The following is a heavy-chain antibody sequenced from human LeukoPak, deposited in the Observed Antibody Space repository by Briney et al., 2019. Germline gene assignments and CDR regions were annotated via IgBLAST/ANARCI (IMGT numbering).Heavy chain of an antibody. V-gene: IGHV1-69*13. CDR2: IIPIFGTA. Sequence: SVKVSCKASGGTFSSYAISWVRQAPGQGLEWMGGIIPIFGTANYAQKFQGRVTITADESTSTAYMELSSLRSEDTAVYYCARLSHYDSSGYHDAFDIWGQGTMVTVSS. J-gene: IGHJ3*02. CDR1: GGTFSSYA. CDR3: ARLSHYDSSGYHDAFDI. D-gene: IGHD3-22*01.